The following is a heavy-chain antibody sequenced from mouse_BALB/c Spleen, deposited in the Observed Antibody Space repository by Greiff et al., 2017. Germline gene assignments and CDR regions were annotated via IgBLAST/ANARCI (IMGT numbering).Heavy chain of an antibody. CDR3: TRGSGQLGPYFDY. V-gene: IGHV1-5*01. Sequence: EVQLQESGTVLARPGASVKMPCKASGYSFTSYWMHWVKQRPGQGLEWIGAIYPGNSDTSYNQKFKGKAKLTAVTSASTAYMELSSLTNEDSAVYYCTRGSGQLGPYFDYWGQGTTLTVSS. CDR1: GYSFTSYW. D-gene: IGHD3-1*01. J-gene: IGHJ2*01. CDR2: IYPGNSDT.